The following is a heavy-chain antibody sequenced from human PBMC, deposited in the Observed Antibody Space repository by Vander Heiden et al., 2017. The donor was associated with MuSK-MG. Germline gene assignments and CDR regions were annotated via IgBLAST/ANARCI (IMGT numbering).Heavy chain of an antibody. CDR1: GGYISNYY. CDR2: IYRSGST. J-gene: IGHJ3*01. Sequence: QVQLQESGPGLVKPSETLSLTCTVSGGYISNYYWSWIRQPAGKGLEWIGRIYRSGSTNYNSSLKSRVTMSVDTSRNQFSLHLSSMTAADTAVYYCARAKMATIAMGRGFDFWGQGTMVTVSS. V-gene: IGHV4-4*07. D-gene: IGHD6-19*01. CDR3: ARAKMATIAMGRGFDF.